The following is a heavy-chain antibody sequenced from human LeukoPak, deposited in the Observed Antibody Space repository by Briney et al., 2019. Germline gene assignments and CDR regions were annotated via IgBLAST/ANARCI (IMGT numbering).Heavy chain of an antibody. D-gene: IGHD6-6*01. CDR3: ARDLRQLAYYYYYMDV. Sequence: GGSLRLSCAASGFTFSNYSLNWVRQAPGKGLEWVSSISSSSSDIYYADSVKGRFTISRDNAKNSLYLQMNSLRAEDTAMYYCARDLRQLAYYYYYMDVWGKGTTVTVSS. CDR1: GFTFSNYS. V-gene: IGHV3-21*04. J-gene: IGHJ6*03. CDR2: ISSSSSDI.